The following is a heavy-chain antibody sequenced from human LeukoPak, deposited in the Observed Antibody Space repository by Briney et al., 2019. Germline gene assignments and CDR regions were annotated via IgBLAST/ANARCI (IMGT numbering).Heavy chain of an antibody. V-gene: IGHV4-61*02. Sequence: SETLSLACTVSGGSISSGGYYWSWIRQPAGKGLEWIGRIYTSGSTNYNPSLKSRVTISVDTSKNQFSLKLSSVTAADTAVYYCARDKYYDSSDYMDVWGKGTTVTVSS. D-gene: IGHD3-22*01. CDR3: ARDKYYDSSDYMDV. CDR2: IYTSGST. CDR1: GGSISSGGYY. J-gene: IGHJ6*03.